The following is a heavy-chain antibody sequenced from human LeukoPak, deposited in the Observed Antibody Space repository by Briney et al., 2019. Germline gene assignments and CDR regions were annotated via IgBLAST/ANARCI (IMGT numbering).Heavy chain of an antibody. Sequence: PGGSLRLSCAASGFTFSSYWMSWVRQAPGKGLEWVANIKQDGSEKYYVDSVKGRFTISRDNAKNSLYLQMNSLRAEDTAVYYCARDLRWFGIAAAGPFDYWGQGTLVTVSS. CDR1: GFTFSSYW. CDR2: IKQDGSEK. V-gene: IGHV3-7*01. D-gene: IGHD6-13*01. CDR3: ARDLRWFGIAAAGPFDY. J-gene: IGHJ4*02.